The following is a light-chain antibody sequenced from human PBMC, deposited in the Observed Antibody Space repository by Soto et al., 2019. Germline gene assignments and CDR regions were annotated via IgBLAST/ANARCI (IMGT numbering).Light chain of an antibody. J-gene: IGLJ1*01. V-gene: IGLV2-23*01. CDR2: EGS. CDR3: CSFARGSSYV. CDR1: SSDVGSYNL. Sequence: ALTQPASVSGAPGQSITISCTGTSSDVGSYNLVSWYQQHPGKAPKLIISEGSERPSGVSTRFSGSKSGNTASLTISGLQAEDEADYYCCSFARGSSYVFGTGTKVTDL.